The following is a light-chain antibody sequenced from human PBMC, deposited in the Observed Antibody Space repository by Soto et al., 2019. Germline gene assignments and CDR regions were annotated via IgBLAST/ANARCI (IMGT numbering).Light chain of an antibody. CDR2: QAS. CDR1: QSISDW. V-gene: IGKV1-5*03. CDR3: QQYSPFSPT. J-gene: IGKJ1*01. Sequence: DIQMTQSPSTLSASVGDRVTITCRASQSISDWLAWYQQKPGKAPKLLIYQASNLESGVPSRFSGSGSGTEFTLTISSLQPDDFATYYCQQYSPFSPTFGQGTKVEVK.